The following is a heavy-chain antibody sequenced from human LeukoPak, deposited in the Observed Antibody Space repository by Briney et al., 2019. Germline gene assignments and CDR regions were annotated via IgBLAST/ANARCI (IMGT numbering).Heavy chain of an antibody. J-gene: IGHJ4*02. CDR1: GFTFSSYG. Sequence: QTGGSLRLSCAASGFTFSSYGMHWVRQAPGKGLEWVAVISCDGRNKYYADSVKGRFTISRDNSKNTLYLQMNSLRAEDTAVYYCAKGTITEVDYYDSSEYYFDYWGQGTLVTVSS. CDR2: ISCDGRNK. CDR3: AKGTITEVDYYDSSEYYFDY. V-gene: IGHV3-30*18. D-gene: IGHD3-22*01.